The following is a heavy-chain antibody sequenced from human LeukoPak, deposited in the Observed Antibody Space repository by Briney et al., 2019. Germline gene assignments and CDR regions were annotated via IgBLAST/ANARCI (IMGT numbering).Heavy chain of an antibody. CDR3: ARHRGDSMGVDF. J-gene: IGHJ4*02. Sequence: SETLSLTCTVSGGSASSHNYYWGWIRQPPGKGLEWIGSVYYSGSNYYNPSLKSRVAISLDMSKNQFSLKLNSVTAADTAVYYCARHRGDSMGVDFWGQGTPVTVSS. D-gene: IGHD1-26*01. V-gene: IGHV4-39*01. CDR2: VYYSGSN. CDR1: GGSASSHNYY.